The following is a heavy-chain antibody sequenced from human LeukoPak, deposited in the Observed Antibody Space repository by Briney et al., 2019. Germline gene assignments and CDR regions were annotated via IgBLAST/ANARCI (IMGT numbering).Heavy chain of an antibody. CDR3: ARAGYSSTWYSRYFDL. CDR2: IGTAGDI. CDR1: GFTFSSYD. Sequence: GGSLRLSCAASGFTFSSYDMHWVRQATGKGLEWVSGIGTAGDIHYPGSVKGRFTISRENAKNSLYLQVNSLRAGDTAVYYCARAGYSSTWYSRYFDLWGRGTLVTVSS. J-gene: IGHJ2*01. D-gene: IGHD6-13*01. V-gene: IGHV3-13*01.